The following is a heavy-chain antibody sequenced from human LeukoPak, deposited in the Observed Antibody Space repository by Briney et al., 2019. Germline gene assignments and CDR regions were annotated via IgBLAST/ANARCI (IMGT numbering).Heavy chain of an antibody. J-gene: IGHJ4*02. CDR3: ARVGPHSSGYYSSFDY. D-gene: IGHD3-22*01. CDR2: ISAYNGNT. V-gene: IGHV1-18*01. CDR1: GYTFTSYG. Sequence: ASVTVSCKASGYTFTSYGISWVRQAPGQGLEWMGWISAYNGNTNYAQKLQGRVTITTDTSTSTAYMELRSLRSDDTAVYYCARVGPHSSGYYSSFDYWGQGTLVTVSS.